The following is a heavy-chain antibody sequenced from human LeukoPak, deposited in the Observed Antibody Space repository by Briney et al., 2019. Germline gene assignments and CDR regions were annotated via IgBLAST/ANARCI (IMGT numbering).Heavy chain of an antibody. CDR3: ASRYCSGGSCYFDH. Sequence: SETLSLTCTVSGGSISSSSDYWGWIRRSPGKGLEWIGNIFYSGRTYYSPSLKSRVTISVDTSTNQFSLKLISVTAADTAVYYCASRYCSGGSCYFDHWGQGILVTVSS. V-gene: IGHV4-39*01. CDR1: GGSISSSSDY. D-gene: IGHD2-15*01. CDR2: IFYSGRT. J-gene: IGHJ4*02.